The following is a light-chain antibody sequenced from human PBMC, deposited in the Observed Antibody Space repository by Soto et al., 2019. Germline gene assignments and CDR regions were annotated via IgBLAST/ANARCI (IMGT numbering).Light chain of an antibody. V-gene: IGLV2-11*01. CDR2: DVS. J-gene: IGLJ2*01. CDR3: CSSAGSYTVV. Sequence: QSALTQPRSVSGSPGQSVTISCTGTSSDVGGYNYVSWYQQHPGKAPKLMIYDVSKRPSGVPDRFSGSKSGNTASLTISGLQAEEEADYYCCSSAGSYTVVFGGGTKLTVL. CDR1: SSDVGGYNY.